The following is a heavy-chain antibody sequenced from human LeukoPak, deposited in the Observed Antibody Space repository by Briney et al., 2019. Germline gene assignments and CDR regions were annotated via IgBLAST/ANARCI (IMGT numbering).Heavy chain of an antibody. CDR1: GGSISSYY. V-gene: IGHV4-59*12. D-gene: IGHD3-10*01. CDR2: IYYSGST. CDR3: ARDYGSGSYAY. Sequence: SETLSLTCTVSGGSISSYYWSWIRQPPGKGLEWIGYIYYSGSTYYNPSLKSRVTISVDTSKNQFSLKLSSVTAADTAVYYCARDYGSGSYAYWGQGTLVTVSS. J-gene: IGHJ4*02.